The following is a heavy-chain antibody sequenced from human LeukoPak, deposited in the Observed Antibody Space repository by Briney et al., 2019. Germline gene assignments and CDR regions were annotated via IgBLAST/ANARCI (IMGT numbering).Heavy chain of an antibody. V-gene: IGHV3-21*01. CDR2: ISSSSSYI. CDR3: ARARTEIVVVPAASAY. D-gene: IGHD2-2*01. Sequence: GGSLRLSCAASGFTFSSYSMNWVRQAPGKGPEWVSSISSSSSYIYYADSVKGRFTISRDNAKNSLYLQMNSLGAEDTAVYYCARARTEIVVVPAASAYWGQGTLVTVSS. CDR1: GFTFSSYS. J-gene: IGHJ4*02.